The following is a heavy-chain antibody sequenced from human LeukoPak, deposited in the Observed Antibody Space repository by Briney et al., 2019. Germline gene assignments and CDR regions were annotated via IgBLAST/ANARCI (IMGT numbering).Heavy chain of an antibody. CDR3: AKYAGDGYYFDY. Sequence: GGSLRLSCAASGFTFSSYAMSWVCQAPGEGLEWVSAISGSGGSTYYADSVKGRFTISRDNSKNTLYLQMNSLRAEDTAVYYCAKYAGDGYYFDYWGQGTLVTVSS. CDR1: GFTFSSYA. CDR2: ISGSGGST. D-gene: IGHD2-2*01. V-gene: IGHV3-23*01. J-gene: IGHJ4*02.